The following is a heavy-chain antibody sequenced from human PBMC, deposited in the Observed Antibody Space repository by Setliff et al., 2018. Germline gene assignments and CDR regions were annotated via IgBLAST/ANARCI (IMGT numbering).Heavy chain of an antibody. V-gene: IGHV1-69*10. Sequence: SVTVSCKASGDPFNAYGVSWVRQAPGQGLEWMGAIIPVLGMTDYAQKFQGRLTITADQSTTTVYMELSSLRFDDTALYYCARGPSPTVTPSRLIYFYHMDVWGTGTTVTVSS. CDR1: GDPFNAYG. D-gene: IGHD4-17*01. J-gene: IGHJ6*03. CDR2: IIPVLGMT. CDR3: ARGPSPTVTPSRLIYFYHMDV.